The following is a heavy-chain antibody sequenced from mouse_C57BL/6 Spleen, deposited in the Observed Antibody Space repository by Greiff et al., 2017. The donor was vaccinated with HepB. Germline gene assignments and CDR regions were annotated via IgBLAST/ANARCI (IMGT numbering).Heavy chain of an antibody. V-gene: IGHV1-54*01. J-gene: IGHJ4*01. CDR1: GYAFTNYL. CDR3: AREGNMDY. CDR2: INPGSGGT. Sequence: VKLQQSGAELVRPGTSVKVSCKASGYAFTNYLIEWVKQRPGQGLEWIGVINPGSGGTNYNEKFKGKATLTADKSSSTAYMQLSSLTSEDSAVYFCAREGNMDYWGQGTSVTVSS.